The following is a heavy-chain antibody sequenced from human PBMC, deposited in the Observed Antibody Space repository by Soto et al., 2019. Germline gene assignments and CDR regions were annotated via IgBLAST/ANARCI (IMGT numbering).Heavy chain of an antibody. D-gene: IGHD2-21*02. CDR1: GGSISSSSYY. CDR2: IYYSGST. CDR3: ARDGVVTAIPAEGYGY. Sequence: QLQLQESGPGLVKPSETLSLTCTVSGGSISSSSYYWGWIRQPPGKGLEWIGSIYYSGSTYYNPSLKSRVTISVDTSKTQFSLRLSSVTAADTAVYYCARDGVVTAIPAEGYGYWGQGTLVTVSS. J-gene: IGHJ4*02. V-gene: IGHV4-39*01.